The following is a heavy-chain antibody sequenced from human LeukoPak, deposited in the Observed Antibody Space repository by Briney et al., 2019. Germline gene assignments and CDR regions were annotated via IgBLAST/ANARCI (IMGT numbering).Heavy chain of an antibody. CDR3: ARGASRSFDY. J-gene: IGHJ4*02. V-gene: IGHV1-8*01. CDR1: GYTFTSYY. CDR2: MNPNSGNT. Sequence: ASVKVSCKPSGYTFTSYYINWVRQATGQGLEWMGWMNPNSGNTGYAQKFQGRVTMTRNTSISTAYMELRSLRSEDTAVYYCARGASRSFDYWGQGTLVTVSS.